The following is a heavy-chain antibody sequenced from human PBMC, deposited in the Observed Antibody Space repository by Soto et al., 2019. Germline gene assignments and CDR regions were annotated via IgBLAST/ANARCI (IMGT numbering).Heavy chain of an antibody. CDR3: ARQDKTTYSWFDP. CDR1: GGSISSSSSH. CDR2: IYYSGTT. Sequence: QLQLQESGPGLVKPSETPSLTCSVSGGSISSSSSHWGWIRQPPGKGLEWIGTIYYSGTTYYNPSLKSRVTISVDTSKNQFSLKLNSVTAADTAVYYCARQDKTTYSWFDPWGQGTPVTVSS. J-gene: IGHJ5*02. V-gene: IGHV4-39*01.